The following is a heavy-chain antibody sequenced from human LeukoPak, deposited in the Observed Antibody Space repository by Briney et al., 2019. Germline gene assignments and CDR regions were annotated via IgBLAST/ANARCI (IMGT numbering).Heavy chain of an antibody. J-gene: IGHJ3*02. V-gene: IGHV3-7*01. CDR2: IKQDGSEK. CDR1: GFTFSHYW. Sequence: GGSLRLSCAASGFTFSHYWMSWVRQAPGKGLEWLANIKQDGSEKYYVDSVKGRFTISRDNAKNSLYLQMNSQRAEDTAIYYCARDQGALDIWGQGTMATVSS. CDR3: ARDQGALDI.